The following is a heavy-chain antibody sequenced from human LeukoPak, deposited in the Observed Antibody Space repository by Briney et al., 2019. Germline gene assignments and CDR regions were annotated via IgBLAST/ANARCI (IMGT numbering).Heavy chain of an antibody. CDR2: INYIGST. CDR3: AKTRGRGQLDPRASGYIKY. D-gene: IGHD3-22*01. J-gene: IGHJ4*02. V-gene: IGHV4-39*01. Sequence: SETLSLTCTVSGGSISSRDYYWDWMRESPGKGLEWIGNINYIGSTYYNPSLESRVTISVDTSKSQFSLKMTSATAADTAVYYCAKTRGRGQLDPRASGYIKYWGQGPLVSGS. CDR1: GGSISSRDYY.